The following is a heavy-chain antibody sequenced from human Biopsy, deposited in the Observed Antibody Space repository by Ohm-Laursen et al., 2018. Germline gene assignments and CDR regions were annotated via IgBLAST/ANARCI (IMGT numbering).Heavy chain of an antibody. J-gene: IGHJ5*02. V-gene: IGHV4-39*01. CDR2: IFYRVST. CDR1: GGSISNNNYY. Sequence: SQTLSLTCAVSGGSISNNNYYWGWIRQPPGKGLEWIGSIFYRVSTHYKPSLKSRVNIPVDTSKNQFSLKLNSVTAADTAVYYCARDYDTSGYYYVSWGQGTLVTVSS. CDR3: ARDYDTSGYYYVS. D-gene: IGHD3-22*01.